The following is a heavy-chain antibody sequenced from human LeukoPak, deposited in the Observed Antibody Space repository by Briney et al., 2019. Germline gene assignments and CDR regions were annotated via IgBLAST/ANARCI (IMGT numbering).Heavy chain of an antibody. CDR2: IYRDGSS. V-gene: IGHV3-66*01. J-gene: IGHJ4*02. Sequence: GGSLRLSWVASGLTGSSNDMSRVRKAQGKGLEWVSVIYRDGSSYYAESVKGRFTISRDNSKNTLYIQMNSLRAEDTAVYYCARSFYDILIGYYQYFDYWGQGTLVTVSS. CDR3: ARSFYDILIGYYQYFDY. D-gene: IGHD3-9*01. CDR1: GLTGSSND.